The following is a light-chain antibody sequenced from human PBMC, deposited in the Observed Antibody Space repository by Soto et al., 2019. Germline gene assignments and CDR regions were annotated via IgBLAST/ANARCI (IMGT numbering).Light chain of an antibody. J-gene: IGLJ3*02. CDR1: SGHSSNA. CDR3: QTWGTGIRV. Sequence: QSVLTQSPSASASLGASVKLTCTLSSGHSSNAIAWHQQQPEKGPRYLMKVNSDGSHSKGDGIPDRFSGSSSGAERYLTISSLQSEDEADYYCQTWGTGIRVFGGGTKLTV. CDR2: VNSDGSH. V-gene: IGLV4-69*01.